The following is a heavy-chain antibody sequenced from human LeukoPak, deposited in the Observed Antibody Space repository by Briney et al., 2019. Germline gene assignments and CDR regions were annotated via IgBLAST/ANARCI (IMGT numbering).Heavy chain of an antibody. D-gene: IGHD3-9*01. CDR3: ARDGYDILTPRYYGMDV. Sequence: ASVKVSCTASGYTFTSYGISWVRQAPGQGLEGMGWISAYNGNTNYAQKLQGRVTMTTDTSTSTDYMELRSLRSDDTAVYYCARDGYDILTPRYYGMDVWGQGTTVTVSS. CDR2: ISAYNGNT. J-gene: IGHJ6*02. CDR1: GYTFTSYG. V-gene: IGHV1-18*01.